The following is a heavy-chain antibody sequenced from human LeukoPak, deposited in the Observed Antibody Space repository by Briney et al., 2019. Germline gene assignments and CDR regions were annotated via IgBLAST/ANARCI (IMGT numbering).Heavy chain of an antibody. D-gene: IGHD3-16*01. J-gene: IGHJ3*02. CDR2: MYYSGST. CDR3: ASVLGGHAFDI. Sequence: RTSETLSLTCTVSGGSISSSSYYWGWIRRAPGEGLEWIGSMYYSGSTYYNPSLQSRVTISLDTSKNQFSLKLSSVTAADTAIYYCASVLGGHAFDIWGQGTMVTVSS. CDR1: GGSISSSSYY. V-gene: IGHV4-39*07.